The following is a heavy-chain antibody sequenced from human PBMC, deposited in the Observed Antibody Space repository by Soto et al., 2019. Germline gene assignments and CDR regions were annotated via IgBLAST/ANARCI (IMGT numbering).Heavy chain of an antibody. Sequence: GGAPRLSCAASGFTFSSYSMNWVRQAPGKGLEWVSSISSSSSYIYYADSVKGRFTISRDNAKNSRCLQMNSLRAEDTAVYYCARDAFYSTGYYYEWGPGTLVTVSS. V-gene: IGHV3-21*01. CDR2: ISSSSSYI. CDR1: GFTFSSYS. D-gene: IGHD3-22*01. CDR3: ARDAFYSTGYYYE. J-gene: IGHJ4*02.